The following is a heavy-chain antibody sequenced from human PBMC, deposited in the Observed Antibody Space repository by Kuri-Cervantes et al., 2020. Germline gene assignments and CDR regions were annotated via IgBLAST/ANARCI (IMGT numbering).Heavy chain of an antibody. CDR3: ARDPGE. V-gene: IGHV4-4*07. D-gene: IGHD3-16*01. J-gene: IGHJ4*02. Sequence: GSLRLSCTVSGGSISSYYWSWIRQPAGKGLEWIGRIYTSGSTNYNPSLKSRVTISVDTSKNQFSLKLRSVTAADTAVYYCARDPGEWGQGTLVTVSS. CDR2: IYTSGST. CDR1: GGSISSYY.